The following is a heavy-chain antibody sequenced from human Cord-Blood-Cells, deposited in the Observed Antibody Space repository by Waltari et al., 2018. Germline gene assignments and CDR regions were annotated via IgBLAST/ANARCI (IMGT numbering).Heavy chain of an antibody. CDR3: ARASGSSGFDY. V-gene: IGHV1-3*01. CDR1: GYTFTSYH. CDR2: INAGNGNT. Sequence: QVQLVQSGAEVKKPGASVKVSCKASGYTFTSYHMHWVRQAPGQRLEWMGWINAGNGNTKYSQKFQGRVTITRDTSASTAYMELSSLRSEDTAVYYCARASGSSGFDYWGQGTLVTVSS. D-gene: IGHD3-10*01. J-gene: IGHJ4*02.